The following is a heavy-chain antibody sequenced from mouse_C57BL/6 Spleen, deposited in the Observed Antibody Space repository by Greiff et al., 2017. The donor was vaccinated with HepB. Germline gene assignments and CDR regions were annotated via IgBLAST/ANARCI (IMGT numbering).Heavy chain of an antibody. D-gene: IGHD1-1*01. J-gene: IGHJ2*01. Sequence: QVQLKESGAELVRPGASVKLSCKASGYTFTDYYINWVKQRPGQGLEWIARIYPGNGNTYYNEKFKGKATLTAEKSSSTAYLQLSSLTSEDSAVKFWARYYGSGDYWGQGTTLTVSS. CDR1: GYTFTDYY. V-gene: IGHV1-76*01. CDR3: ARYYGSGDY. CDR2: IYPGNGNT.